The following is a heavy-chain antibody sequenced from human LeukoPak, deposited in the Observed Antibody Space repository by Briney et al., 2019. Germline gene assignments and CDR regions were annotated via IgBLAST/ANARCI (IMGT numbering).Heavy chain of an antibody. Sequence: PGGSLRLSCAASGFTFSSYSMNWVRQAPGKGLEWVSSISSSSSYIYYADSVKGRFTISRDNAKNSLYLQMNSLRAEDTAVYYCARVRSSRSGYQPWFDPWGQGTLVTVSS. D-gene: IGHD3-3*01. CDR3: ARVRSSRSGYQPWFDP. V-gene: IGHV3-21*01. CDR1: GFTFSSYS. CDR2: ISSSSSYI. J-gene: IGHJ5*02.